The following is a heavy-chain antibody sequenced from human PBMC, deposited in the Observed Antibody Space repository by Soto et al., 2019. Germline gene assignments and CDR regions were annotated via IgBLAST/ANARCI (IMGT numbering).Heavy chain of an antibody. CDR3: ARGVVPAARGWFDP. D-gene: IGHD2-2*01. CDR2: IYHSGST. Sequence: QLQLQESGSGLVKPSQTLSLTCAVSGGSISSGGYSWSWIRQPPGKGLEWIGYIYHSGSTYYNPSLKSRVTIAVDRSKNQFSLKLSSVTAADTAVYYCARGVVPAARGWFDPWGQGTLVTVSS. J-gene: IGHJ5*02. V-gene: IGHV4-30-2*01. CDR1: GGSISSGGYS.